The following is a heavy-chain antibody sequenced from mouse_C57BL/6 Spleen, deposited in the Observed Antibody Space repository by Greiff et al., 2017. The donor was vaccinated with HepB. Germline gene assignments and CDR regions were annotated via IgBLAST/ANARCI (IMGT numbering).Heavy chain of an antibody. V-gene: IGHV1-81*01. D-gene: IGHD2-1*01. Sequence: VQLQQSGAELARPGASVKLSCKASGYTFTSYGISWVKQRTGQGLEWIGEIYPRSGNTYYNEKFKGKATLTADKSSSTAYMELRSLTSEDSAVYFCARSTLAIYCGSFAYWGQGTLVTVSA. CDR1: GYTFTSYG. CDR2: IYPRSGNT. CDR3: ARSTLAIYCGSFAY. J-gene: IGHJ3*01.